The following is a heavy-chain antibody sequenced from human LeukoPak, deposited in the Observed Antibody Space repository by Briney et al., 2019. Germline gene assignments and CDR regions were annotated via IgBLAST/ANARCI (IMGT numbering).Heavy chain of an antibody. CDR2: ISSSSSTI. D-gene: IGHD3-10*02. V-gene: IGHV3-48*04. Sequence: GSLRLSCAASGFTFSSYSMNWVRQAPGKGLDWVSYISSSSSTIYHADSVKGRFTISRDNAKNSLYLQMNSLRAEDTAVYYCAELGITMIGGVWGKGTTVTISS. J-gene: IGHJ6*04. CDR1: GFTFSSYS. CDR3: AELGITMIGGV.